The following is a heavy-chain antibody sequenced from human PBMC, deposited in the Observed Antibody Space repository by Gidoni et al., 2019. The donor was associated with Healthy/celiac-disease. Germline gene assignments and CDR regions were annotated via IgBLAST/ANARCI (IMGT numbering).Heavy chain of an antibody. CDR1: GFTFRSYS. D-gene: IGHD3-10*01. V-gene: IGHV3-21*01. Sequence: EVQLVASGGGLVKPGGSLRLSCAASGFTFRSYSRNWVRQAPGKGLEWVSSISSSSSYIYYADSVKGRFTISRDNAKNSLYLQMNSLRAEDTAVYYCARDMGITMVRGVSDAFDIWGQGTMVTVSS. J-gene: IGHJ3*02. CDR2: ISSSSSYI. CDR3: ARDMGITMVRGVSDAFDI.